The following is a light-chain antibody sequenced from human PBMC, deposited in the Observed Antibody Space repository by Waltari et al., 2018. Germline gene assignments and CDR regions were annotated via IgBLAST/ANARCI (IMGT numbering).Light chain of an antibody. V-gene: IGLV3-21*02. CDR2: DGG. J-gene: IGLJ1*01. CDR1: KLGSKN. Sequence: YVLTDPRPVSVAPGQTARITREGNKLGSKNVNWYQRQPGQAPLLVVYDGGDRPPGIPEQFSGSNPGNTATLTISRVDAGDEADYYCQVWDSGSDHYVFGTVTKVTVL. CDR3: QVWDSGSDHYV.